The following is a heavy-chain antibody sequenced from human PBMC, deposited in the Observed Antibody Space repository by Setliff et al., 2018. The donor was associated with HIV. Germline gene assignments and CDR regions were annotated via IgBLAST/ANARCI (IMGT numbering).Heavy chain of an antibody. Sequence: SETLSLTCTVSGGSINSGSYYWNWIRQPAGKGLEWIGHIYASGSTNYTPSLRSRVTMSVDTSKNQFSLKLSSVTAADTAVYYCSRAIVAVTAIDHYYYGMDVWGQGTTVTGSS. D-gene: IGHD2-21*02. V-gene: IGHV4-61*09. CDR1: GGSINSGSYY. CDR3: SRAIVAVTAIDHYYYGMDV. CDR2: IYASGST. J-gene: IGHJ6*02.